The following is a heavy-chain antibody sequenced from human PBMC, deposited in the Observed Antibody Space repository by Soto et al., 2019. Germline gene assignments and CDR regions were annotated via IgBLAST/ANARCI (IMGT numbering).Heavy chain of an antibody. CDR2: IYGNGDTT. CDR3: AKDLSFSGSYDFDY. J-gene: IGHJ4*02. CDR1: GFTFSNYA. Sequence: PGGSLRPSCAASGFTFSNYAMAWVRQAPGKGLEWVSSIYGNGDTTFYADSVKGRFTISRDNSKNTLYVQMNSLRAEDTALYYCAKDLSFSGSYDFDYWGQGALVTVSS. D-gene: IGHD1-26*01. V-gene: IGHV3-23*01.